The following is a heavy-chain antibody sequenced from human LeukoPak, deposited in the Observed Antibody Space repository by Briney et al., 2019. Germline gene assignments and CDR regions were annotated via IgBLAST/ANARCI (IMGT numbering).Heavy chain of an antibody. Sequence: GGSLRLSCAASGFTFSSYSMNWVRRAPGKGLEWVSSISGSSIYIYYADSVKGRFTISRDNARNSVYLQMNTLRAEDTAVYYCGRDTSTGPVYAFDIWGQGTMVTVSS. J-gene: IGHJ3*02. CDR3: GRDTSTGPVYAFDI. V-gene: IGHV3-21*01. CDR1: GFTFSSYS. CDR2: ISGSSIYI. D-gene: IGHD2-2*01.